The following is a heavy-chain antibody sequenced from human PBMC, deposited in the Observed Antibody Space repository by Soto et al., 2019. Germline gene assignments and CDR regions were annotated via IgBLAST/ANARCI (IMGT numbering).Heavy chain of an antibody. V-gene: IGHV3-30*18. CDR1: GFTFSSYG. Sequence: GGSLRLSCAASGFTFSSYGMHWVRQAPGKGLEWVAVISYDGSNKYYADSVKGRFTISRDNSKNTLYLQMNSLRAEDTAVYYCAKDRIYMVRGSRPLDVWGQGTTVTVSS. CDR2: ISYDGSNK. CDR3: AKDRIYMVRGSRPLDV. J-gene: IGHJ6*02. D-gene: IGHD3-10*01.